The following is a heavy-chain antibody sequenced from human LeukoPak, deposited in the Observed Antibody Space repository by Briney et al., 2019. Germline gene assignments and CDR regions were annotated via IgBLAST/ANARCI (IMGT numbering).Heavy chain of an antibody. CDR1: GFTFSSYG. D-gene: IGHD2-15*01. V-gene: IGHV3-33*01. CDR2: IGYVGSKK. CDR3: ARDSLPYCSGGSCYPKDY. J-gene: IGHJ4*02. Sequence: QVGGSLRLSCAASGFTFSSYGMHGFRRAPGKGWGGVEVIGYVGSKKYYADSVKGRFTISRDNSKNTLYLQMNSLRAEDTAVYYCARDSLPYCSGGSCYPKDYWGQGTLVTVSS.